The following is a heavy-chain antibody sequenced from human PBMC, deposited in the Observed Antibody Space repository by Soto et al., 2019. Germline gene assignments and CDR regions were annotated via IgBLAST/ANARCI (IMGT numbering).Heavy chain of an antibody. D-gene: IGHD2-2*01. CDR3: ATAEGYCSSTSCYHWFDP. V-gene: IGHV5-51*01. CDR1: GYSFTSYW. Sequence: GESLKISCKGSGYSFTSYWIGLVRQLHGKGLEWMGIIYPGDSDTRYSPSFQGQVTISADKSISTAYLQWSSLKASDTAMYYCATAEGYCSSTSCYHWFDPWGQGTLVTVSS. J-gene: IGHJ5*02. CDR2: IYPGDSDT.